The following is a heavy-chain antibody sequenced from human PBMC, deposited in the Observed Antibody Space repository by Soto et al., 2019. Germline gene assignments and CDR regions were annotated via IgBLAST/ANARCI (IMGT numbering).Heavy chain of an antibody. V-gene: IGHV1-18*01. D-gene: IGHD2-21*01. Sequence: QGQLLQSGDEVKKPGASVRVSCRASGYDFTSYGISWVRQAPGQGLEWVSWISAYNGKRDTAQKFQGRVPMTLDTSTDTAHMELGDLTSADTAVYYCARGRIVASIHDAFEIWGQGTMVAVSS. CDR3: ARGRIVASIHDAFEI. CDR2: ISAYNGKR. CDR1: GYDFTSYG. J-gene: IGHJ3*02.